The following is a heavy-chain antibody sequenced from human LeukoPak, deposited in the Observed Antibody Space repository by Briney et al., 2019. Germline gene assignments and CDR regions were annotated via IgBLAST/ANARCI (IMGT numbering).Heavy chain of an antibody. V-gene: IGHV3-9*03. Sequence: GGSLRLSCAASGFTFDDYAMHWVRQAPGKDLGWVSGISWNSGSIGYADSAKGRFTISRDNAKNSLYLQMNSLRAEDMALYYCAKDLYTTITLGGLFDYWGQGTLVTVSS. J-gene: IGHJ4*02. D-gene: IGHD4-11*01. CDR1: GFTFDDYA. CDR2: ISWNSGSI. CDR3: AKDLYTTITLGGLFDY.